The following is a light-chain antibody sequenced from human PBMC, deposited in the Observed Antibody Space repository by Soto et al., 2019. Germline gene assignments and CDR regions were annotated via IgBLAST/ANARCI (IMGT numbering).Light chain of an antibody. Sequence: EIVLTQSPGTLSLSPLERGPLXWRSSQSVSSSYLAWYQQKPGQAPRLLIYGASSRATGIPDRFSGSASGTEFTLTISSLQSEDFAVYYCQQYGSSRTWTFGQGTKVDIK. J-gene: IGKJ1*01. V-gene: IGKV3-20*01. CDR2: GAS. CDR3: QQYGSSRTWT. CDR1: QSVSSSY.